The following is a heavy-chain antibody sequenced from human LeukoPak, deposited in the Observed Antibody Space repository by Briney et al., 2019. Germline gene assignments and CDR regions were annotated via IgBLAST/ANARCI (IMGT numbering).Heavy chain of an antibody. V-gene: IGHV3-73*01. CDR3: TRYYYDGSGYYYLFDY. CDR2: IRSKTNSYAT. J-gene: IGHJ4*02. CDR1: GFIFSNAW. Sequence: GGSLRLSCAASGFIFSNAWMSWVRQAPGKGLEWVGRIRSKTNSYATAYAASVKGRFTISRDDSKNTAYLQMNSLKTEDTAVYYCTRYYYDGSGYYYLFDYWGQGTLVTVSS. D-gene: IGHD3-22*01.